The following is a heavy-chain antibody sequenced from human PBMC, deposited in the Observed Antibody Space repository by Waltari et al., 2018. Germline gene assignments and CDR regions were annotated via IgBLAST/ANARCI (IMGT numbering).Heavy chain of an antibody. CDR3: ARVGDYHGSGRFGLDV. J-gene: IGHJ6*02. CDR2: INRYGSN. V-gene: IGHV4-34*01. CDR1: DGSFSGYF. D-gene: IGHD3-10*01. Sequence: QVQLQQWGAGLLKPSETLSLTCAVYDGSFSGYFWSWIRQSPGKGIEWIGQINRYGSNLPPPALKCLVARSVDTLKIQISLRLTSVTAADAAVYYCARVGDYHGSGRFGLDVWGQGTRVTVSS.